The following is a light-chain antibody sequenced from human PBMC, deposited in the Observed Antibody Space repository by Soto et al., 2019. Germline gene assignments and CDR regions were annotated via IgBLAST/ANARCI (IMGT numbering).Light chain of an antibody. J-gene: IGKJ4*01. V-gene: IGKV1-39*01. CDR1: QGIGTY. CDR3: QQSYTTPLT. CDR2: ASS. Sequence: IQLTQSPSSLSASVGDRVTVTCRASQGIGTYLVWYQQKSGKAPTVLIYASSTLQTGVPSRFSGSGSGTDFSLTISSLHPEDVATYYCQQSYTTPLTFGGGTKVDIK.